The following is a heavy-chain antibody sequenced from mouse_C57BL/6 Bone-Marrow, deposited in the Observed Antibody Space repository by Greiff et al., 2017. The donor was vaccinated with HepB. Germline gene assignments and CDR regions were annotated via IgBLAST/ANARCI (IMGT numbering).Heavy chain of an antibody. CDR3: TREGGYDYGAWFAY. J-gene: IGHJ3*01. CDR2: ISSGGDYI. CDR1: GFTFSSYA. Sequence: EVKLVESGEGLVKPGGSLKLSCAASGFTFSSYAMSWVRQTPEKRLEWVAYISSGGDYIYYADTVKGRFTISRDNARNTLYLQMSSLKSEDTAMYYCTREGGYDYGAWFAYWGQGTLVTVSA. D-gene: IGHD2-4*01. V-gene: IGHV5-9-1*02.